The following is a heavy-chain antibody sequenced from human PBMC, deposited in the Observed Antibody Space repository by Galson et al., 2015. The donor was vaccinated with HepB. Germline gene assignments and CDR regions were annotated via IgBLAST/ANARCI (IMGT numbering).Heavy chain of an antibody. D-gene: IGHD6-6*01. Sequence: SVKVSCKASGYTFTSYYMHWVRQAPGQGLEWMGIINPSGGSTSYAQKFQGRVTMTRDTSTSTVYMELSSLRSEDTAVYYCARAARPYYYGMDVWGQGTTVTVSS. CDR2: INPSGGST. CDR3: ARAARPYYYGMDV. J-gene: IGHJ6*02. CDR1: GYTFTSYY. V-gene: IGHV1-46*01.